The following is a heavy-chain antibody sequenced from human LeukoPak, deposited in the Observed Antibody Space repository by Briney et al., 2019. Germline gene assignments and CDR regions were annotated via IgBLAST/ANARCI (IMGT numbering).Heavy chain of an antibody. Sequence: GGSLRLSCAASGFTFSSYAMSWVRQAPGKGLEWVSVIYSGGATYYADSVKGRFTISRDNSKNTLYLQMNRLRAEDTAVYYCARERGGYYEKNGYSDYWGQGTLVTVSS. D-gene: IGHD3-16*01. CDR1: GFTFSSYA. CDR3: ARERGGYYEKNGYSDY. CDR2: IYSGGAT. J-gene: IGHJ4*02. V-gene: IGHV3-66*01.